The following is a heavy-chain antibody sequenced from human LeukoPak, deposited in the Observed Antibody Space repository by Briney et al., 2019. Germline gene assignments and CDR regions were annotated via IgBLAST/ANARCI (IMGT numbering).Heavy chain of an antibody. CDR2: IYHSGST. V-gene: IGHV4-4*02. Sequence: SETLSLTCAVSGGSISSSNWWSWVRQPPGKGLEWIGEIYHSGSTNYNPSLKRRVTISVKKSKNLFSLKLSSVTAADTAVYYCASRVSYYGSGSYYYYYGMDVWGQGTTVTVSS. D-gene: IGHD3-10*01. J-gene: IGHJ6*02. CDR3: ASRVSYYGSGSYYYYYGMDV. CDR1: GGSISSSNW.